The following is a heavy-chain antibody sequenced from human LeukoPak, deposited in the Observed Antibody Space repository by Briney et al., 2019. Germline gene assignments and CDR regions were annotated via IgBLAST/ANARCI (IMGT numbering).Heavy chain of an antibody. D-gene: IGHD2-2*01. J-gene: IGHJ5*02. CDR3: ARDASRTNFDP. CDR1: GYTFTAYY. CDR2: INPNGGST. V-gene: IGHV1-2*02. Sequence: ASVKVSCKASGYTFTAYYNHWVRQAPGQGLEWMGWINPNGGSTHYAQDFQGRLTMTRDTSISTAYMELNGLRSDDTAVYYCARDASRTNFDPWGQGTLVTVSS.